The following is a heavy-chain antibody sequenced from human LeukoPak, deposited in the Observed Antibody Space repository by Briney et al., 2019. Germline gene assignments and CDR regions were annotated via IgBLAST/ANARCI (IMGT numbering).Heavy chain of an antibody. J-gene: IGHJ3*02. Sequence: PSETLSLTCTVSGGSISSYYWSWIRQPPGKGLEWIGYIYHSGSTYYNPSLQSRVTISVDRSKHQFSLKLSSVTDADTAVYYCAGFFYDTNAFDIWGQGKMVTVSS. CDR1: GGSISSYY. CDR3: AGFFYDTNAFDI. CDR2: IYHSGST. D-gene: IGHD3-16*01. V-gene: IGHV4-59*04.